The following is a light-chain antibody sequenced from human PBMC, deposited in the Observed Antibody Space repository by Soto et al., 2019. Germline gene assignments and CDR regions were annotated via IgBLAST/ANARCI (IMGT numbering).Light chain of an antibody. J-gene: IGKJ5*01. CDR1: QSVSSIY. V-gene: IGKV3-15*01. Sequence: IVLTQSPGTLSLSPGERATLSCRASQSVSSIYLAWYQQKPGQAPSLLIYDASNRATGIPARFSGSGSGTEFTLTISSLQSEDFAVYYCQQYNNWPPITFGQGTRLEI. CDR2: DAS. CDR3: QQYNNWPPIT.